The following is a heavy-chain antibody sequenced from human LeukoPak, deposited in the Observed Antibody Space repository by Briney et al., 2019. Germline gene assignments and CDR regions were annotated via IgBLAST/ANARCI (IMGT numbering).Heavy chain of an antibody. D-gene: IGHD6-19*01. CDR1: GGSFSGYY. V-gene: IGHV4-34*01. Sequence: SETLSLTCAVYGGSFSGYYWSWIRQPPGKGLEWIGEINHSGSTNYSPSLKSRVTISVDTSKNQFSLKLSSVTAADTAVYYCARCRRGSSGWRGYYFDYWGQGTLVTVSS. J-gene: IGHJ4*02. CDR2: INHSGST. CDR3: ARCRRGSSGWRGYYFDY.